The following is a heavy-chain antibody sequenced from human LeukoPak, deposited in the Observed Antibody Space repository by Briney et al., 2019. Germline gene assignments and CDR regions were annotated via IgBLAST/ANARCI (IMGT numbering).Heavy chain of an antibody. Sequence: GGSLRLSCAASGFTFSSYWMSWVRQAPGKGLEWVANIKQDGSEKYYVDSVRGRFTISRDNAKNSLYLQMNSLRAEDTAVYYCARDFHGVYYYYYGMDVWGQGTTVTVS. CDR1: GFTFSSYW. D-gene: IGHD4-17*01. J-gene: IGHJ6*02. CDR3: ARDFHGVYYYYYGMDV. CDR2: IKQDGSEK. V-gene: IGHV3-7*03.